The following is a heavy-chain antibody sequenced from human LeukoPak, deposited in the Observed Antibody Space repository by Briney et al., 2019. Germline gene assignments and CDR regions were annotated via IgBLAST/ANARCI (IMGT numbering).Heavy chain of an antibody. CDR3: AGGGRFRSYFDY. J-gene: IGHJ4*02. V-gene: IGHV4-34*01. D-gene: IGHD3-10*01. CDR2: INHSGST. CDR1: GGSFSGYY. Sequence: SETLSLTCAVYGGSFSGYYWSWIRQPPGKGLEWIGEINHSGSTNYNPSLKSRVTISVDTSKNQYSLKLSSVTAADTAVYYCAGGGRFRSYFDYWGQGTLVTVSS.